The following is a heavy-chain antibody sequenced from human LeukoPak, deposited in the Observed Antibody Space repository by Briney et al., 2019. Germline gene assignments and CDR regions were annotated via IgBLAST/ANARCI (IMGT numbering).Heavy chain of an antibody. J-gene: IGHJ6*03. CDR3: ARVGLVTRHYYYYYMDV. CDR1: SFTFSDYY. V-gene: IGHV3-11*04. D-gene: IGHD3/OR15-3a*01. Sequence: PGGSLRLSCAAFSFTFSDYYMSWIRQAPGKGLEWVSYISSSGSTIYYADSVKGRFTISRDNAKNSLYLQMNSLRAEDTAVYYCARVGLVTRHYYYYYMDVWGKGTTVTVSS. CDR2: ISSSGSTI.